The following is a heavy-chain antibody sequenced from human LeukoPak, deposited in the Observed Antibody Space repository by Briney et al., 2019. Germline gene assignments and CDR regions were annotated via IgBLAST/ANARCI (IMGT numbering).Heavy chain of an antibody. Sequence: GWMNPNSGNTGYAQKFQDRVTMTRNTSINTAYMELSSLRSEDTAMYYCARLRNLDGMDVWGQGTTVTVSS. CDR2: MNPNSGNT. D-gene: IGHD1-14*01. V-gene: IGHV1-8*01. CDR3: ARLRNLDGMDV. J-gene: IGHJ6*02.